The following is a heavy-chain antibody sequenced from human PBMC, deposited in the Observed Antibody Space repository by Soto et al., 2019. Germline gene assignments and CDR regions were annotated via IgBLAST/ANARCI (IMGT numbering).Heavy chain of an antibody. J-gene: IGHJ4*02. CDR3: ARDTPPLNYYDSSVPHFDY. Sequence: QVPLVQSGAEVKKPGASVKVSCKASGYTFTSYGISWVRQAPGQGLEWMGWISAYNGNTNYAQKLQGRVTMTTDTSTSTAYMELRSLRSDDTAVYYCARDTPPLNYYDSSVPHFDYWGQGTLVTVSS. CDR1: GYTFTSYG. V-gene: IGHV1-18*01. D-gene: IGHD3-22*01. CDR2: ISAYNGNT.